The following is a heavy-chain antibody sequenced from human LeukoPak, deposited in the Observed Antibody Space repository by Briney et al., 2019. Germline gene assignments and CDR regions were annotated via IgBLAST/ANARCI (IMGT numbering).Heavy chain of an antibody. J-gene: IGHJ4*02. V-gene: IGHV1-69*01. CDR2: IIPIFGTA. Sequence: GSSVKVSCKASGGTFSSYAISWVRQAPGQGLEWMGGIIPIFGTANYAQKFQGRVTITADESTSTAYMELSSLRSEDTAVYYCARASGGVVVPARHDYWGQGTLVTVSS. D-gene: IGHD2-2*01. CDR1: GGTFSSYA. CDR3: ARASGGVVVPARHDY.